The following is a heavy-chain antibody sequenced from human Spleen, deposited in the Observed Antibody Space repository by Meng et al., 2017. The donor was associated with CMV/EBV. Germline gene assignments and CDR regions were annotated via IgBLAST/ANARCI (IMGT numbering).Heavy chain of an antibody. J-gene: IGHJ3*01. D-gene: IGHD3-3*01. Sequence: GESLKISCAASGFTFSNYWMHWVRQAPGKGLVWVSRINSEGTSRSYAGSVKGRLTTSRDNAKNTLYLQMSSLRVDDTAIYYCARSLAPVLELSTWQADHDGLDLWGQGTRVTVSS. V-gene: IGHV3-74*01. CDR2: INSEGTSR. CDR1: GFTFSNYW. CDR3: ARSLAPVLELSTWQADHDGLDL.